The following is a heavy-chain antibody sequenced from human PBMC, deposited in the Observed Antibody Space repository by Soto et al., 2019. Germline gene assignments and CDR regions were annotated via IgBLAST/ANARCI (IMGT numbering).Heavy chain of an antibody. V-gene: IGHV4-39*01. D-gene: IGHD5-18*01. Sequence: SETLSLTCTVSGGSISSRSYYWCWIRQPLGKGLEWIGSIYNSVNTYYNPSLKSRVTISVDTSKNQFSLTLSSVTAADTAVYYCATPRGFSYGYCDYWGQGILVTVS. J-gene: IGHJ4*02. CDR1: GGSISSRSYY. CDR3: ATPRGFSYGYCDY. CDR2: IYNSVNT.